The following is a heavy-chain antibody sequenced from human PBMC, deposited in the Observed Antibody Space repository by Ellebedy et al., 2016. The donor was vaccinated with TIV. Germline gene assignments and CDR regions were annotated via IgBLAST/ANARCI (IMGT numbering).Heavy chain of an antibody. CDR2: IIPILGIA. CDR3: ARDSDIVVVVAATYYYGMDV. CDR1: GGTFSSYA. V-gene: IGHV1-69*04. D-gene: IGHD2-15*01. J-gene: IGHJ6*02. Sequence: SVKVSXKASGGTFSSYAISWVRQAPGQGLEWMGRIIPILGIANYAQKFQGRVTITADKSTSTAYMELSSLRSEDTAVYYCARDSDIVVVVAATYYYGMDVWGQGTTVTVSS.